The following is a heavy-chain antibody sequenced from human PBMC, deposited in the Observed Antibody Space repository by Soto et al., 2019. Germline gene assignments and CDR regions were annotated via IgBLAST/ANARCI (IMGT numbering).Heavy chain of an antibody. CDR1: GGSIGSGGYY. Sequence: PSETLSLTCTVSGGSIGSGGYYWSWIRQHPGKGLEWIGYIYYSGSTYYNPSLKSRVTISVDTSKNQFSLKLSSVTAADTAVYYCAREDCSGGSCYSSRDPQSLYGMDVWGQGTTVTVSS. V-gene: IGHV4-31*03. J-gene: IGHJ6*02. CDR3: AREDCSGGSCYSSRDPQSLYGMDV. D-gene: IGHD2-15*01. CDR2: IYYSGST.